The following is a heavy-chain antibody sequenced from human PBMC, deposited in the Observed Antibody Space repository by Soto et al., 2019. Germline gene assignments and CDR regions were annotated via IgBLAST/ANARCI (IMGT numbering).Heavy chain of an antibody. D-gene: IGHD3-10*01. CDR2: ISAYNGNT. CDR1: GYTFTSYG. Sequence: ASVKVSCKASGYTFTSYGISWVRQAPGQGLEWVGWISAYNGNTNYAQKLQGRVTMTTDTSTSTAYMELRSLRSDDTAVYYCASYYYGSGSYGLGMDVWGQGTTVTVSS. CDR3: ASYYYGSGSYGLGMDV. V-gene: IGHV1-18*01. J-gene: IGHJ6*02.